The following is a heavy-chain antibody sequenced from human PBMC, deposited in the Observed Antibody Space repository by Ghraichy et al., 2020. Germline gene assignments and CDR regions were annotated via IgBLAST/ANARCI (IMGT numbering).Heavy chain of an antibody. J-gene: IGHJ4*02. CDR1: GGTFSSYA. D-gene: IGHD5-12*01. Sequence: SVKVSCKASGGTFSSYAISWVRQAPGQGLEWMGGIIPIFGTANYAQKFQGRVTITADESTSTAYMELSSLRSEDTAVYYCARVVDSGYDRGDFDYWGQGTLVTVSS. CDR3: ARVVDSGYDRGDFDY. CDR2: IIPIFGTA. V-gene: IGHV1-69*13.